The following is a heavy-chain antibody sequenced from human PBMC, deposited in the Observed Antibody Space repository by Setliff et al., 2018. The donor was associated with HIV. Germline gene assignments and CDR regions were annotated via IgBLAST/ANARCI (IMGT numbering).Heavy chain of an antibody. CDR1: GGSMSSGSYF. Sequence: PSETLSLTCTVSGGSMSSGSYFWNWIRQPAGKGLEWIGRVYASAYSNYNPSLKSRVTMSVDTSQNQFSLKLRSVNAADTAVYYCARDWVTRSNYYGSGSPWYFDFWGRGILVTVSS. D-gene: IGHD3-10*01. CDR3: ARDWVTRSNYYGSGSPWYFDF. V-gene: IGHV4-61*02. CDR2: VYASAYS. J-gene: IGHJ2*01.